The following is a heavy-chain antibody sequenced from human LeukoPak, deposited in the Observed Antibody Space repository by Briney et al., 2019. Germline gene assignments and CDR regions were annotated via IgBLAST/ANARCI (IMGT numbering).Heavy chain of an antibody. CDR3: ARVEDRGTFDY. Sequence: SQTLSLTCAISGDIVSSNSAAWNWIRRSPSRGLEWLGRTYYRSKWYNDYAVSVKSRISIDPDTSKNQFSLQLNSVTPEDTAVYYCARVEDRGTFDYWGQGTLVTVSS. V-gene: IGHV6-1*01. D-gene: IGHD2-15*01. J-gene: IGHJ4*02. CDR2: TYYRSKWYN. CDR1: GDIVSSNSAA.